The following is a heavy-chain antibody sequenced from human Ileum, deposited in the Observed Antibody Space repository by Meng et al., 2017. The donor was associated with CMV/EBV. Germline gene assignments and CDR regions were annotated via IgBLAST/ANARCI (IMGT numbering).Heavy chain of an antibody. J-gene: IGHJ4*02. V-gene: IGHV1-2*02. CDR1: GYTFTGYY. Sequence: ASVKVSCKASGYTFTGYYLHWGRQAPGQGLEWMGWVSPNTGGTNYAQRFQGRVTMTRDTTISTAYMELNSLTSDDTAVYYCAKPRGPGTAHFDSWGQGTLVTVSS. CDR2: VSPNTGGT. CDR3: AKPRGPGTAHFDS. D-gene: IGHD1-26*01.